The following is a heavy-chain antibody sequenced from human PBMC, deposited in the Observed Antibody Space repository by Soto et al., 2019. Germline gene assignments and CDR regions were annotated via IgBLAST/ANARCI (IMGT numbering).Heavy chain of an antibody. CDR1: GGSFSGYY. CDR3: ARAKRGRWLQLVPYCMDV. D-gene: IGHD6-13*01. Sequence: PSETLSLTCAVSGGSFSGYYWSWIRQPPGKGLEWIGEINHSGSTNYNPSLKSRVTITVDTSKNQFSLQLSSVTAADTAAYYCARAKRGRWLQLVPYCMDVWGQGTTVTVSS. CDR2: INHSGST. J-gene: IGHJ6*02. V-gene: IGHV4-34*01.